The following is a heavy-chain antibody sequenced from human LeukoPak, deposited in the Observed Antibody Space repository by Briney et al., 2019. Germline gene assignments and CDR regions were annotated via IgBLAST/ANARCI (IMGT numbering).Heavy chain of an antibody. CDR1: GFTFSSYA. D-gene: IGHD5-18*01. V-gene: IGHV3-23*01. CDR3: AKGGSGGHSYGPYYYYYYMDV. CDR2: ISGSGGST. Sequence: PGGSLRLSCAASGFTFSSYAMSWVRQAPGKGLEWVSAISGSGGSTYYADSVKGRFTISRDNSKNTLYLQMNSLRAEDTAVYYCAKGGSGGHSYGPYYYYYYMDVWGKGTTVTVSS. J-gene: IGHJ6*03.